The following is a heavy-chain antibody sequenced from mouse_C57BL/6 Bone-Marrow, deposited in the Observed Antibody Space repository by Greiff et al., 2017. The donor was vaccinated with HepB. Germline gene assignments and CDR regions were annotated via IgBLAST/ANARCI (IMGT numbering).Heavy chain of an antibody. Sequence: EVQLVESGGGLVKPGGSLKLSCEASGFTFSSYAMTWVSQTPEKRLEWVATISDGGSYTYYPDNVKGRFTISRDNAKNNLYLQMSHLKSEDTAMYYCARSPTDYWGQGTTLTVSS. CDR1: GFTFSSYA. V-gene: IGHV5-4*01. CDR2: ISDGGSYT. D-gene: IGHD2-10*01. J-gene: IGHJ2*01. CDR3: ARSPTDY.